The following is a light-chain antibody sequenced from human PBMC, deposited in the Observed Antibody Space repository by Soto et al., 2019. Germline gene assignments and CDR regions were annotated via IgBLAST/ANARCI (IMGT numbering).Light chain of an antibody. Sequence: QSALTQPASVSGSPGRSIAISCTGTSSDVGAYNYVSWYQQHPGKVPKLMMYEVSNRPSGVSNRFSGSKSGNTASLTISGLQAEDEADYYCSSYTTSSTLVFGGGTKVTVL. CDR1: SSDVGAYNY. J-gene: IGLJ3*02. CDR3: SSYTTSSTLV. CDR2: EVS. V-gene: IGLV2-14*01.